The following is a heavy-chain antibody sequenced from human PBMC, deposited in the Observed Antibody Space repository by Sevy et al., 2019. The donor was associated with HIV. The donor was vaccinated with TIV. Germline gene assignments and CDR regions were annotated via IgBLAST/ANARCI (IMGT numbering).Heavy chain of an antibody. CDR1: GFTFSNAW. Sequence: GGSLRLSCAASGFTFSNAWMNWVRQAPGKGLEWVGRIKSKTDGGTTDYSAPVKGRLTISRDDSKNTLYLQMNSLNTEDTAVYYCSTSWVSVGEGELVPLLRYWGQGTLVTVSS. CDR3: STSWVSVGEGELVPLLRY. V-gene: IGHV3-15*07. CDR2: IKSKTDGGTT. J-gene: IGHJ4*02. D-gene: IGHD1-26*01.